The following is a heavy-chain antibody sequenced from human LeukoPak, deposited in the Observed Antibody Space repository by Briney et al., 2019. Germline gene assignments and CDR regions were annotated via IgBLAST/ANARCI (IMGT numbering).Heavy chain of an antibody. CDR2: IYYSGST. CDR3: ATGGFQDYYDSSGYYDLNPYYYYGMDV. D-gene: IGHD3-22*01. J-gene: IGHJ6*02. Sequence: SETLSLTCTVSGGSISSGGYYWSWIRQHPGKGLEWIGYIYYSGSTYYNPSLKSRVTISVDTSKNQFSLKLSSVTAADTAVYYCATGGFQDYYDSSGYYDLNPYYYYGMDVWGQGTTVTVSS. V-gene: IGHV4-31*03. CDR1: GGSISSGGYY.